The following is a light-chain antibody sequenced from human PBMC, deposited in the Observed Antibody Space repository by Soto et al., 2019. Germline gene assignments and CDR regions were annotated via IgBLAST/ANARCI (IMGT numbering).Light chain of an antibody. Sequence: QSVLTQPPSASGTPGQTVTISCSGSSSNIGGNYVYWYQQLPGTAPKLLIYSSNHRPSGVPDRFSGSKSGTSASLAISGLRSEDEAHYYCAAWDDSLSRAVFGGGTQLTVL. CDR1: SSNIGGNY. J-gene: IGLJ7*01. CDR2: SSN. V-gene: IGLV1-47*02. CDR3: AAWDDSLSRAV.